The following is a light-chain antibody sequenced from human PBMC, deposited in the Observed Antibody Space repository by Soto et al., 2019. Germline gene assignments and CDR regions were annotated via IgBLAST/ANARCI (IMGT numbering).Light chain of an antibody. CDR3: NSYTSSSTPYV. J-gene: IGLJ1*01. CDR2: EVS. Sequence: QSALTQPASVSGSPGQSITISCTGTSGDVGGYNYVSWYQQHPGKAPKLMIYEVSKRPSGVSNRFSGSKSGNTASLTISGLHAEDEPDYYCNSYTSSSTPYVFGTGTKLTVL. V-gene: IGLV2-14*01. CDR1: SGDVGGYNY.